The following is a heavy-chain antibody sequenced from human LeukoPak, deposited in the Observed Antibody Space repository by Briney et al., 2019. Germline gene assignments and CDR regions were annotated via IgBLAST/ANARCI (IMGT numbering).Heavy chain of an antibody. CDR3: ARESPTYYYDTSGPGFDY. Sequence: PSETLSLTCTDCGGSISSYYWSWIRQPAGKGLEWIGRIYTSGSTNYNPSLKSRVTISVDTSKNQFSLKLSSVTAADTAVYYCARESPTYYYDTSGPGFDYWGQGTLVTVSS. J-gene: IGHJ4*02. D-gene: IGHD3-22*01. V-gene: IGHV4-4*07. CDR1: GGSISSYY. CDR2: IYTSGST.